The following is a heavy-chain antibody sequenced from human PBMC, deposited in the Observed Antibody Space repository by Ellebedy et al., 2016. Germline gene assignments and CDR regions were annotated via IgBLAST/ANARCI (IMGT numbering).Heavy chain of an antibody. D-gene: IGHD6-13*01. CDR1: GGTFSSYA. CDR3: ARGTYSSSYWYFDL. Sequence: SVKVSXXASGGTFSSYAISWVRQAPGQGLEWMGGIIPIFGTANYAQKFQGRVTITADESTSTAYMELSSLRSEDTAVYYCARGTYSSSYWYFDLWGRGTLVTVSS. J-gene: IGHJ2*01. V-gene: IGHV1-69*13. CDR2: IIPIFGTA.